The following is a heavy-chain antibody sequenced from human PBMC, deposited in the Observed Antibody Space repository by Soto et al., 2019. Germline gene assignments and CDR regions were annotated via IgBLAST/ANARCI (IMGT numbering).Heavy chain of an antibody. CDR1: GYTFTSYY. CDR3: ARDRVYCSGGNCWRSVEDT. Sequence: QVQLVQSGAEVKKPGASVKVSCKASGYTFTSYYMHWVRQAPGQGLEWMGIIDPSGGGTSYAQKFEGRPTMTRDTSTSTVHRVLSSLRSEDTAVYYCARDRVYCSGGNCWRSVEDTWGQGTLVTVSS. D-gene: IGHD2-15*01. J-gene: IGHJ5*02. CDR2: IDPSGGGT. V-gene: IGHV1-46*01.